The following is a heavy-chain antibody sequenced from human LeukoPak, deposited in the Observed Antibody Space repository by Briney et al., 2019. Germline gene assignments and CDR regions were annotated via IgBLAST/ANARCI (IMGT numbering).Heavy chain of an antibody. D-gene: IGHD6-13*01. V-gene: IGHV3-23*01. CDR3: AKAISSSWYRLQGWFDP. CDR2: ISGSGGST. J-gene: IGHJ5*02. CDR1: RFTFSSYA. Sequence: GGSLRLSCTASRFTFSSYAMSWVRQAPEKGLEWVSAISGSGGSTYYADSVKGRFTISRDNSKNTLYLQMNSLRAEDTAVYYCAKAISSSWYRLQGWFDPWGQGTLVTVSS.